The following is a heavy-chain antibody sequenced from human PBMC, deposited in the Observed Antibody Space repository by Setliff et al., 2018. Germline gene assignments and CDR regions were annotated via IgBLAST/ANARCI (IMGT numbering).Heavy chain of an antibody. CDR2: FDPEDGET. CDR1: GYTLTELS. CDR3: AFNSGWYGYYFDY. V-gene: IGHV1-24*01. Sequence: ASVKVSCKVSGYTLTELSMHWVRQAPGKGLEWMGGFDPEDGETIYAQKFQGRVTMTEDTSTDTAYMELSSLRPEDTAVYYCAFNSGWYGYYFDYWGQGTLVTVSS. J-gene: IGHJ4*02. D-gene: IGHD6-19*01.